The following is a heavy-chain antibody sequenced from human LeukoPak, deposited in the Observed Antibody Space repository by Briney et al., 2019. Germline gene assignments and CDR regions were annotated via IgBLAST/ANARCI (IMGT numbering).Heavy chain of an antibody. Sequence: QPGGSLTLSCAASGFTFSHSYMHWVRQAPGKGLVWVSRIDNDGGTGYPDSVKGRFTITRDNAKNTVFLQMSSLRAEDTALYYCARDLKYNLDFWGQGSLVTVSS. J-gene: IGHJ4*02. CDR2: IDNDGGT. CDR1: GFTFSHSY. V-gene: IGHV3-74*01. CDR3: ARDLKYNLDF. D-gene: IGHD1-1*01.